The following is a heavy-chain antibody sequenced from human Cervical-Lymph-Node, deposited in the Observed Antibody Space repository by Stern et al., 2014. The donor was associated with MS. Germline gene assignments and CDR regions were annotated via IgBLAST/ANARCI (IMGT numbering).Heavy chain of an antibody. CDR1: GFTFSAYG. CDR3: AKGDNWRRLNP. Sequence: DQLVESGGGVVQPGRSLRLSCAASGFTFSAYGMHWVRPAPGKGLEWVAVISADGTLEFYGAPAKGRFTISRDNSKNTLFLQMNSLRAEDTAVYYCAKGDNWRRLNPWGQGTLVTVSS. V-gene: IGHV3-30*18. J-gene: IGHJ5*02. D-gene: IGHD1-20*01. CDR2: ISADGTLE.